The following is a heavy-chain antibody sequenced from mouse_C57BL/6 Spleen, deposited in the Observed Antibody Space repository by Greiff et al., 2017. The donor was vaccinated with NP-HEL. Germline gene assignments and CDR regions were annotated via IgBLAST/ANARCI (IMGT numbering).Heavy chain of an antibody. Sequence: QVQLQQPGAELVKPGASVKLSCKASGYTFTSYWMQWVKQRPGQGLEWIGEIDPSDSYTNYNQKFKGKATLTVDTSSSTAYVQLSSLTSEDSAVYYCARSYDYQFAYWGQGTLVTVSA. V-gene: IGHV1-50*01. CDR2: IDPSDSYT. J-gene: IGHJ3*01. D-gene: IGHD2-4*01. CDR1: GYTFTSYW. CDR3: ARSYDYQFAY.